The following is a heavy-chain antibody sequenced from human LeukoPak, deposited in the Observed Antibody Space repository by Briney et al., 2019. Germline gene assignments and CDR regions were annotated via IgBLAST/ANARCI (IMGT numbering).Heavy chain of an antibody. CDR3: AKVRSVGCSSTNCPFDY. J-gene: IGHJ4*02. CDR2: ISYDGSNK. Sequence: RSGGSLRLSCAASGFTFSSYAMHWVRQAPGKGLEWVAVISYDGSNKYYADSVKGRFTISRDNSKNTLYLQMNSLRAEDTAVYYCAKVRSVGCSSTNCPFDYWGQGTLVFVSS. D-gene: IGHD2-2*01. CDR1: GFTFSSYA. V-gene: IGHV3-30-3*01.